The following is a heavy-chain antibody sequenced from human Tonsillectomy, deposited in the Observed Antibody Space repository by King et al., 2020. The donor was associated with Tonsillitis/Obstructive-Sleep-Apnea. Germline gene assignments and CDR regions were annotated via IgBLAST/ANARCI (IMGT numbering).Heavy chain of an antibody. D-gene: IGHD2-8*01. CDR3: ARGTMVSGVFDY. CDR1: GFIFSHYV. V-gene: IGHV3-30*04. J-gene: IGHJ4*02. CDR2: MTYDGSNK. Sequence: VQLVESGGGVVQPGRSLRLSCAASGFIFSHYVMHWVRQAPGKGLEWVASMTYDGSNKYYADSVKGRFTISRDNSKNTLYLQMNSLRDEDTAVFYCARGTMVSGVFDYWGQGTLVTVSS.